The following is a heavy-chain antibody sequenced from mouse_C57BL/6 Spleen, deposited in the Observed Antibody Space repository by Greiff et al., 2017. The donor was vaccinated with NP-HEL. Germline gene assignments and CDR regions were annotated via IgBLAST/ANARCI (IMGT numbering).Heavy chain of an antibody. V-gene: IGHV1-62-2*01. CDR2: FYPGSGSI. J-gene: IGHJ2*01. CDR3: ARGSSSYFFDY. CDR1: GYTFTEYT. D-gene: IGHD1-1*01. Sequence: QVQLQQSGAELVKPGASVKLSCKASGYTFTEYTIHWVKQRSGQGLEWIGWFYPGSGSIKYNEKFKSKATLTVDTSSSTAYMQLSSLTSEDSAVYYCARGSSSYFFDYWGQGTTLTVSS.